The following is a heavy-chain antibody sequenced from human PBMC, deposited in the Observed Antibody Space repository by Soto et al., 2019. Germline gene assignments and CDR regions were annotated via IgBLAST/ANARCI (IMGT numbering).Heavy chain of an antibody. CDR2: ISSSSSTI. V-gene: IGHV3-48*01. D-gene: IGHD4-17*01. CDR3: ARPLDEVTTVYYGMDV. Sequence: GGSLRLSCAASGFTFSSYSMNWVRQAPGKGLEWVSYISSSSSTIYYADFVEGRFTISRDYYKNTVSLQMNSLRPEDTAVFYCARPLDEVTTVYYGMDVWGQGTTVTVSS. CDR1: GFTFSSYS. J-gene: IGHJ6*02.